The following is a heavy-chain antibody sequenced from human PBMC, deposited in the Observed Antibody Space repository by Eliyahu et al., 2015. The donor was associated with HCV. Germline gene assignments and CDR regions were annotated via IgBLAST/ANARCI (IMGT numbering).Heavy chain of an antibody. V-gene: IGHV3-21*01. CDR1: GFXFSXYX. Sequence: EVQLVESGGGLVKPGGSLRLSCAASGFXFSXYXXXGVXTAPGKGLQWXSSISSSSSYTYYADSVKGRFTISRDNAKNSLYLQMNSLRAEDTAVYYCARLGGGYCSGGSCYNQIDHWGQGTLVTVSS. CDR3: ARLGGGYCSGGSCYNQIDH. D-gene: IGHD2-15*01. J-gene: IGHJ5*02. CDR2: ISSSSSYT.